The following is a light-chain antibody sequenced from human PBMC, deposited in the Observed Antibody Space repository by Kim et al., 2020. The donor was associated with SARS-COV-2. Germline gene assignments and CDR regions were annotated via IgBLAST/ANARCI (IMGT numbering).Light chain of an antibody. Sequence: QSVLTQPPSVSEAPRQRVTISCSGSSSNIGNNAVNWYQQLPGKAPKLLIYYDDLLPSGVSDRFSGSKSGTSASLAIIGLQSEDEADYYCAAWDDSLNGHYVFGTGTKVTVL. CDR3: AAWDDSLNGHYV. CDR1: SSNIGNNA. CDR2: YDD. J-gene: IGLJ1*01. V-gene: IGLV1-36*01.